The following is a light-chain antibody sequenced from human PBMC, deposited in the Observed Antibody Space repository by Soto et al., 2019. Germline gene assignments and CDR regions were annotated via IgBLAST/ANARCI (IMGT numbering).Light chain of an antibody. CDR3: QQYCSSPRT. V-gene: IGKV3-20*01. Sequence: EIVLTQSPGTLSLSPGERATLSCRASQSVSSSYLAWYQQKPGQAPRLLIYGASSTATGIPDRFSGSGSVTDFTLTISSLEPEDVAVDYCQQYCSSPRTFGQGTKVEIK. CDR1: QSVSSSY. J-gene: IGKJ1*01. CDR2: GAS.